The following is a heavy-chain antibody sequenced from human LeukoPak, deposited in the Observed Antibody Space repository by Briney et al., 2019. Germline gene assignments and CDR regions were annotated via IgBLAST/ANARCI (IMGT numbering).Heavy chain of an antibody. CDR1: GYSISSGYY. CDR2: IYHSGST. Sequence: SETLSPTCTVSGYSISSGYYWGWIRQPPGKGLEWIGSIYHSGSTYYNPSLKSRVTISVDTSKNQFSLKLSSVTAADTAVYYCARDPFGGVVIDDAFDIWGQGTMVTVSS. CDR3: ARDPFGGVVIDDAFDI. D-gene: IGHD3-3*01. V-gene: IGHV4-38-2*02. J-gene: IGHJ3*02.